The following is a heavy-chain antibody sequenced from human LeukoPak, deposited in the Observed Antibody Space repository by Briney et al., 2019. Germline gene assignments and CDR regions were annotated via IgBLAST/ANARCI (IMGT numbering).Heavy chain of an antibody. CDR2: TKPDGSAE. J-gene: IGHJ4*02. D-gene: IGHD2-15*01. V-gene: IGHV3-7*01. CDR1: GFSFRNYW. CDR3: ARDGGLHTNFDY. Sequence: GGSLRLSCAASGFSFRNYWMGWVRQAPGKGLEWVANTKPDGSAEYYADSVRGRFTASRDNANNLLYLQMNRLRAVGTAVYYCARDGGLHTNFDYWGQGTLLTVSS.